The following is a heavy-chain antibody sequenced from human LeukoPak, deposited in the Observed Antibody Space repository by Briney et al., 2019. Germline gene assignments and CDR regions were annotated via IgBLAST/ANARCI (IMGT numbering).Heavy chain of an antibody. CDR3: ARDIVVVPAALTCSYNWFDP. CDR2: VYYSGST. CDR1: GVSISSSSYY. V-gene: IGHV4-39*02. J-gene: IGHJ5*02. D-gene: IGHD2-2*01. Sequence: PSETLSLTCTVSGVSISSSSYYWGWIRQPPGKGLEWIGSVYYSGSTYYNPSLKSRVTISVDTSKNQFSLKLSSVTAADTAVCYCARDIVVVPAALTCSYNWFDPWGQGTLVTVSS.